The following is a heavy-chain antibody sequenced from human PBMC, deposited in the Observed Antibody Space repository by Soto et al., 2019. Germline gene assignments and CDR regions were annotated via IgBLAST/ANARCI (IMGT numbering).Heavy chain of an antibody. J-gene: IGHJ4*02. CDR3: ARHVNIAVAGTGFDY. CDR2: IYYSGST. Sequence: SETLSLTCTVSGSISGYYWSWIRQPPGKGLEWIGYIYYSGSTNYNPSLKSRVTISVDTSKNQLSLKVNSVTAADTAVYYCARHVNIAVAGTGFDYWGKGTPVTVAS. CDR1: GSISGYY. D-gene: IGHD6-19*01. V-gene: IGHV4-59*08.